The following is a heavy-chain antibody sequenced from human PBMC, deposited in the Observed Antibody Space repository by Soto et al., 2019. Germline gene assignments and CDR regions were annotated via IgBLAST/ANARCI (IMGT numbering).Heavy chain of an antibody. CDR1: GFTFSSYG. V-gene: IGHV3-74*01. D-gene: IGHD6-13*01. CDR3: ARGLTGSLNWFDP. J-gene: IGHJ5*02. CDR2: INSDGSST. Sequence: EVQLVESGGVFVQPGESLRLSCAASGFTFSSYGMHWVRQAPGKWLVWVSRINSDGSSTNYADSVKGRFTVSRDNAKNTPYLQMNSLRAEDTAVYYCARGLTGSLNWFDPWGQGTLVTVSS.